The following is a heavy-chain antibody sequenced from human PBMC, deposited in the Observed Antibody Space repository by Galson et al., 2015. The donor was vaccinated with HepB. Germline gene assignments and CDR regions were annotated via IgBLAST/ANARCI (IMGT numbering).Heavy chain of an antibody. V-gene: IGHV2-5*01. J-gene: IGHJ5*02. CDR1: GFSLSTSGVG. CDR2: IYWNDDK. D-gene: IGHD3-10*01. Sequence: PALVKPTQTLTLTCTFSGFSLSTSGVGGGWLRQPPGKALEWLALIYWNDDKRYSPSLKSRLTITKVNSKNQVVLTMTNMDPVDTATYFCEHTEGPRGIWFGEPPFWFDPWGQGTLVTVSS. CDR3: EHTEGPRGIWFGEPPFWFDP.